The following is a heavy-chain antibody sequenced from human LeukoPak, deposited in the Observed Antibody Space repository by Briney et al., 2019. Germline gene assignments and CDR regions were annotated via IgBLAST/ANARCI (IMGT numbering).Heavy chain of an antibody. Sequence: PGGSLRLSCAASGFTFSSHAMHWVRQAPGKGLEWVAVISYDGSNKYYADSVKGRFTISRDNSKNTLYLQMNSLRAEDTAVYYCARDRPHVLRFLEWKYGMDVWGQGTTVTVSS. CDR3: ARDRPHVLRFLEWKYGMDV. CDR1: GFTFSSHA. CDR2: ISYDGSNK. D-gene: IGHD3-3*01. V-gene: IGHV3-30-3*01. J-gene: IGHJ6*02.